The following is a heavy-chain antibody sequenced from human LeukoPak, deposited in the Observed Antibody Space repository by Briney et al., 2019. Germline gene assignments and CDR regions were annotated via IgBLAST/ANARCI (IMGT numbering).Heavy chain of an antibody. D-gene: IGHD3-10*01. CDR2: IRSKANSYAT. CDR1: GFTFSGSA. V-gene: IGHV3-73*01. J-gene: IGHJ6*02. Sequence: GGSLRLSCAASGFTFSGSAMHWVRQASGKGLEWVGRIRSKANSYATAYAASVKGRFTISRDDSRNTAYLQMNSLKTEDTAVYYCTRQPAYGSGHSYYYYGMDLWGQGTTVTVSS. CDR3: TRQPAYGSGHSYYYYGMDL.